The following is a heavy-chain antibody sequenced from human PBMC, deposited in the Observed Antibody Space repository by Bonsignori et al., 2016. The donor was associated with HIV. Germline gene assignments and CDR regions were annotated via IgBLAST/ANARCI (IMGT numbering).Heavy chain of an antibody. D-gene: IGHD6-19*01. J-gene: IGHJ6*03. CDR3: ARDERYSSGWGESDYYYYMDV. Sequence: WVRQAPGQGLEWMGGIIPILGIANYAQKFQGRVTITADKSTSTAYMELSSLRSEDTAVYYCARDERYSSGWGESDYYYYMDVWGKGTTVTVSS. CDR2: IIPILGIA. V-gene: IGHV1-69*10.